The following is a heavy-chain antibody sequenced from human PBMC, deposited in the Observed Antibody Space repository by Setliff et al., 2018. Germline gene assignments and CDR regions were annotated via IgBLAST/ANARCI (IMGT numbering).Heavy chain of an antibody. CDR3: ATPALFTTGWFGYHGMDV. CDR2: IKSESDGGAP. Sequence: GFTINNAWLSWVRQAPGKGLEWVGRIKSESDGGAPDYGAPVKGRFTISRDDSKNTLYLQMDSLNPEDTAIYYCATPALFTTGWFGYHGMDVWGQGITVTVSS. D-gene: IGHD3-10*01. CDR1: GFTINNAW. V-gene: IGHV3-15*01. J-gene: IGHJ6*02.